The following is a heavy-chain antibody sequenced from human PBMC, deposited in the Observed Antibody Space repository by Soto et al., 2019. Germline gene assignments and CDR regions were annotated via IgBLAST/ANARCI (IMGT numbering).Heavy chain of an antibody. CDR2: IYYSGST. CDR1: GGAVSSGSYY. CDR3: ARDLRDFWSGYQS. D-gene: IGHD3-3*01. V-gene: IGHV4-61*01. J-gene: IGHJ4*02. Sequence: SETLSLTCTVSGGAVSSGSYYWSWIRQPPGEGLEWIGYIYYSGSTNYNPSLKSRVTISVDTSKNQFSLKLSSVTAADTAVYYCARDLRDFWSGYQSWGQGTLVTVSS.